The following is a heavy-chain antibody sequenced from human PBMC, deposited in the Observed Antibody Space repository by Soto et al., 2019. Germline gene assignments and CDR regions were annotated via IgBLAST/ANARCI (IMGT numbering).Heavy chain of an antibody. Sequence: SETLSLTCTVSGGSISSYYWSWIRQPPGKGLEWIGYIYYSGSTNYNPSLKSRVTISVDTSKNQFSLKLSSVTAADTAVYYCARSGPPQDNDSSGWYVSPYYFDYWGQGTLVTVSS. J-gene: IGHJ4*02. CDR2: IYYSGST. D-gene: IGHD6-19*01. CDR3: ARSGPPQDNDSSGWYVSPYYFDY. CDR1: GGSISSYY. V-gene: IGHV4-59*01.